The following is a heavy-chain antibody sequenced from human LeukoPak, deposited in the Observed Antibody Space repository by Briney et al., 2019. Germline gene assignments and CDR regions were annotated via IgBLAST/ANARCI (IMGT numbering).Heavy chain of an antibody. CDR1: GDSISNHTSY. CDR3: ARRPLSYGLDY. V-gene: IGHV4-61*02. Sequence: PSETLSLTCTVSGDSISNHTSYWTWIRQPAGKGLEWIGRIYASTSTSYNPSLKSRVTISVDTSKNVFSLKLTSVTAADTAVYYCARRPLSYGLDYWGQGTLVTVSS. J-gene: IGHJ4*02. D-gene: IGHD3-10*01. CDR2: IYASTST.